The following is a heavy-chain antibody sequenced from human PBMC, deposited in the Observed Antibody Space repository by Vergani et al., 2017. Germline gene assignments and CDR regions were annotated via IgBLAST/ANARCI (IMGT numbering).Heavy chain of an antibody. J-gene: IGHJ4*01. V-gene: IGHV4-39*01. CDR1: GGSISSSTSYY. Sequence: QLQLQESGPGLVTPSETLPLTCTVSGGSISSSTSYYWTWNRQSPGKGLEFIGHIYYNGNTYYDPSLKSRVTMSVDTSKNQFSLKLTSVTAADTSVYYXVRQGYADGYFDSWGHGILVTVSS. CDR3: VRQGYADGYFDS. CDR2: IYYNGNT. D-gene: IGHD2-15*01.